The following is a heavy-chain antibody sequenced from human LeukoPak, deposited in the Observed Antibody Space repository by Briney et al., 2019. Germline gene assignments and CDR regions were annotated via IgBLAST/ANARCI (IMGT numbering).Heavy chain of an antibody. Sequence: SVKVSCKASGGTFSSYAISWVRQAPGQGLEWMGGIIPIFGTANYAQKFQGRVTITADESTSTAYMELSSLRSEDTAVYYCASTPYYYGSGSYYHQGYYFDYWGQGTLVTVPS. CDR2: IIPIFGTA. D-gene: IGHD3-10*01. CDR3: ASTPYYYGSGSYYHQGYYFDY. J-gene: IGHJ4*02. V-gene: IGHV1-69*13. CDR1: GGTFSSYA.